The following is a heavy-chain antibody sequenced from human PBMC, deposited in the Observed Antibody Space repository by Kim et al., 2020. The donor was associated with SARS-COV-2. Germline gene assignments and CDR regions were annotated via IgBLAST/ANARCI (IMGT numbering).Heavy chain of an antibody. CDR1: GGSFSGYY. CDR3: ARVHKGLGDY. Sequence: SETLSLTCAVYGGSFSGYYWSWIRQPPGKGLEWIGEINHSGSTNYNPSLKSRVTISVDTSKNQFSLKLSSVTAADTAVYYCARVHKGLGDYWGQGTLVTVSS. D-gene: IGHD7-27*01. CDR2: INHSGST. V-gene: IGHV4-34*01. J-gene: IGHJ4*02.